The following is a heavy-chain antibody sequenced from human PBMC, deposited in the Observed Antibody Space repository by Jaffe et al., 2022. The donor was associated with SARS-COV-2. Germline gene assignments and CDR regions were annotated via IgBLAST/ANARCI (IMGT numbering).Heavy chain of an antibody. J-gene: IGHJ3*02. CDR3: ARRYSEGAFDI. CDR2: IYYSGST. V-gene: IGHV4-59*08. D-gene: IGHD1-26*01. Sequence: QVQLQESGPGLVKPSETLSLTCTVSGGSISSYYWSWIRQPPGKGLEWIGYIYYSGSTNYNPSLKSRVTISVDTSKNQFSLKLSSVTAADTAVYYCARRYSEGAFDIWGQGTMVTVSS. CDR1: GGSISSYY.